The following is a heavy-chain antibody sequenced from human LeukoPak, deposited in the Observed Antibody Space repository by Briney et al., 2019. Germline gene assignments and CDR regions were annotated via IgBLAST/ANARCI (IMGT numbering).Heavy chain of an antibody. Sequence: PSETLSLTCAVYGGSFSGYYWSWIRQPPGKGLEWIGEINHSGSTNYNPSLKSRVTISVDTSKNQFSLKLSSVTAADTAVYYCARGGDSSGWYGFYYFDYWGQGTLVTVSP. V-gene: IGHV4-34*01. J-gene: IGHJ4*02. D-gene: IGHD6-19*01. CDR2: INHSGST. CDR1: GGSFSGYY. CDR3: ARGGDSSGWYGFYYFDY.